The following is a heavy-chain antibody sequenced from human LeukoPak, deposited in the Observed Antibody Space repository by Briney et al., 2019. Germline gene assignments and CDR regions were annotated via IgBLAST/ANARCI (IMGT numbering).Heavy chain of an antibody. CDR3: ARRITGTTSDSFDY. V-gene: IGHV4-39*01. J-gene: IGHJ4*02. CDR1: GGSISSSSYL. D-gene: IGHD1-20*01. CDR2: ISYSGST. Sequence: SETLSLTCTVSGGSISSSSYLWGWLRQPPGKGLEWIGSISYSGSTYYNPSLKSRVIISVDTSKNQFSLRLTSATAADTAVYYCARRITGTTSDSFDYWGQGTLVTVSS.